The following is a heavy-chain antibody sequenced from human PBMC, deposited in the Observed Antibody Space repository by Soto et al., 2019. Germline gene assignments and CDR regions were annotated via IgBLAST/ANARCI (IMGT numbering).Heavy chain of an antibody. CDR2: INNSGRT. D-gene: IGHD2-2*01. V-gene: IGHV4-34*01. Sequence: SETLSLTCAVYGGSFSGYYWSWIRQPPGKGLEWIGEINNSGRTNYNPSLKSRVTISVDTSKNQFSLQLSSVTAADTAVYYCARGKDVVVPAAPFDYWGQGTLVTVSS. CDR1: GGSFSGYY. J-gene: IGHJ4*02. CDR3: ARGKDVVVPAAPFDY.